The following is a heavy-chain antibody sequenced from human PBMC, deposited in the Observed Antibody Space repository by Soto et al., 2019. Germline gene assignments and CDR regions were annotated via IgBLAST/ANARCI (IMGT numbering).Heavy chain of an antibody. CDR3: ARDLITMIVVVPTFDY. CDR1: GYTFTGYY. Sequence: ASVNVSCKASGYTFTGYYMHWVRQAPGQGLEWMGWINPNSGGTNYAQKFQGRVTMTRDTSISTAYMELSRLRSDDTAVYYCARDLITMIVVVPTFDYWGQGTLVTVSS. CDR2: INPNSGGT. J-gene: IGHJ4*02. V-gene: IGHV1-2*02. D-gene: IGHD3-22*01.